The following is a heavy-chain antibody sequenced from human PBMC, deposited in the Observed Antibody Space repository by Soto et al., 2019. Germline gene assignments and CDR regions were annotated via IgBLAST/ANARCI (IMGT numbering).Heavy chain of an antibody. CDR1: GGTFSRYA. CDR2: IIPIFGTA. V-gene: IGHV1-69*01. D-gene: IGHD3-3*01. Sequence: QVQLVQSGAEVKKPGSSVKVSCKASGGTFSRYAISWVRQAPGQGLEWMGGIIPIFGTANYAQKFQGRVTITADESTSTAYMELSSLRSEDTAVYYCARAPLRFLSGYYYCGMDVWGQGTTVTVSS. CDR3: ARAPLRFLSGYYYCGMDV. J-gene: IGHJ6*02.